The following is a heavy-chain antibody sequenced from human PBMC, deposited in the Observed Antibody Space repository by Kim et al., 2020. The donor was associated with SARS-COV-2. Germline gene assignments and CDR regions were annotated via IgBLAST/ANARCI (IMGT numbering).Heavy chain of an antibody. V-gene: IGHV1-8*01. Sequence: ASVKVSCKASGYTFTSYDINWVRQATGQGLEWMGWMNPNSGNTGYAQKFQGRVTMTRNTSISTAYMELSSLRSEDTAVYYCARGKDYGSGSYYSPYYYYYYYMDVWGKGTTVTVSS. D-gene: IGHD3-10*01. CDR1: GYTFTSYD. J-gene: IGHJ6*03. CDR3: ARGKDYGSGSYYSPYYYYYYYMDV. CDR2: MNPNSGNT.